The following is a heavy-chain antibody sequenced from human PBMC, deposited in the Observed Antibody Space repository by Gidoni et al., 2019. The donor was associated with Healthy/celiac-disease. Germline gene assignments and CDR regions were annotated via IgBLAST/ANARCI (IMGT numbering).Heavy chain of an antibody. J-gene: IGHJ4*02. CDR1: GFTFSDHY. CDR3: ARDRGGYNYFDY. D-gene: IGHD5-12*01. V-gene: IGHV3-72*01. Sequence: EVQLVASGGGLVQPGGSLRLSGAASGFTFSDHYMDWVRQAPGKGLEWVGRTRNKANSYTTEYAASVKGRFTVSRDDSKNSLYLQMNSLKTEDTAVYYCARDRGGYNYFDYWGQGTLVTVSS. CDR2: TRNKANSYTT.